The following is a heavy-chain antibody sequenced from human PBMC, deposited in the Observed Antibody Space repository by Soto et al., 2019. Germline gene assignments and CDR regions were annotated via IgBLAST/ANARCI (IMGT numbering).Heavy chain of an antibody. CDR1: GYSFTDYD. D-gene: IGHD5-12*01. CDR3: ARGKLATLTDF. V-gene: IGHV1-8*01. Sequence: ASVKVSCKASGYSFTDYDINWVRQASGQGLEWMGWMNPNTGNTRYAQNFQGRLIMTRDTSISTAYMELGSLRSEDTAVYYCARGKLATLTDFWGQGTLVTVSS. J-gene: IGHJ4*02. CDR2: MNPNTGNT.